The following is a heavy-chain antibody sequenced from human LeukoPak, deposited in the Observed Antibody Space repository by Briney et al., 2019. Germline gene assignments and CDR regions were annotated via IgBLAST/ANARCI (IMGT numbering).Heavy chain of an antibody. CDR3: GIGNDLNSEAFDI. CDR1: GGTFSSYA. V-gene: IGHV1-69*05. D-gene: IGHD1-1*01. Sequence: ASVKVSCKASGGTFSSYAISWVRQAPGQGLEWMGGIIPIFGTANYAQKFQGRVTITTDESTSTAYMELSSLRSEDTAVYYCGIGNDLNSEAFDIWGQGTMVTVSS. J-gene: IGHJ3*02. CDR2: IIPIFGTA.